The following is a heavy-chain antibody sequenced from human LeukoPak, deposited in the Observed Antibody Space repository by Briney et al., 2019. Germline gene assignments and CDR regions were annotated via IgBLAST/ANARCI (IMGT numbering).Heavy chain of an antibody. CDR1: GFTFSSYG. Sequence: GRSLRLSCAASGFTFSSYGMHWVRQAPGKGLEWVAVIWYDGSNKYYADSVKGRFTISRGNSKNTLYLQMNSLRAEDTAVYYCARLGSGLRYFDCWGQGTLVTVSS. J-gene: IGHJ4*02. V-gene: IGHV3-33*01. D-gene: IGHD3-9*01. CDR3: ARLGSGLRYFDC. CDR2: IWYDGSNK.